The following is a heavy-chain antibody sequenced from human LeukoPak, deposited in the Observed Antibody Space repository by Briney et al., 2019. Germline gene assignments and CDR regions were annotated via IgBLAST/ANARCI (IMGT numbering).Heavy chain of an antibody. Sequence: PGGSLRLSCAAPGFTFSSYSMNWVRQAPGKGLEYVSYISSGSGTIYYADSVKGRFTISRDNAKNSLYLQMNSLSAEDTAVYYCARAQKYSYDAFDIWGQGTMVTVSS. J-gene: IGHJ3*02. D-gene: IGHD4-11*01. CDR1: GFTFSSYS. CDR3: ARAQKYSYDAFDI. V-gene: IGHV3-48*04. CDR2: ISSGSGTI.